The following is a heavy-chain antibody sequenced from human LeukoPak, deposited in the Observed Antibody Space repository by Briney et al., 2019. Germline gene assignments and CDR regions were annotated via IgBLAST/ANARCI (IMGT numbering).Heavy chain of an antibody. D-gene: IGHD3-22*01. CDR2: INSVGSST. Sequence: PGGSLRLSCAASGFTFSRYWMHWVRQAHGKGLVWVSRINSVGSSTSYADSVKGRCTISRDNAKNTMYLQMNSMRAEDTAVYYCAREEESGYYYYYYYMDVWGKGTTVTVSS. CDR1: GFTFSRYW. V-gene: IGHV3-74*01. J-gene: IGHJ6*03. CDR3: AREEESGYYYYYYYMDV.